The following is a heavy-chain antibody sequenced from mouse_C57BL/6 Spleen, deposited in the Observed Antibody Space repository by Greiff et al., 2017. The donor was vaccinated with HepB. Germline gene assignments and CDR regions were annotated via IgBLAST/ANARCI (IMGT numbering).Heavy chain of an antibody. CDR2: ILPGSGST. V-gene: IGHV1-9*01. Sequence: QVQLKQSGAELMKPGASVKLSCKATGYTFTGYWIEWVKQMPVHGLEWIGEILPGSGSTNYNEKFKGKATFTADTSYNAAYMQLSSLTNEESAIYYCARDGMDPALDYWGQGTTRTVSS. D-gene: IGHD2-1*01. CDR3: ARDGMDPALDY. CDR1: GYTFTGYW. J-gene: IGHJ2*01.